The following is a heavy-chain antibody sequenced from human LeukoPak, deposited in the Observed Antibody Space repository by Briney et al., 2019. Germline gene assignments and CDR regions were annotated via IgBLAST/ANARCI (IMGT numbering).Heavy chain of an antibody. J-gene: IGHJ4*02. CDR2: VYPSGNT. D-gene: IGHD5-12*01. CDR1: GGSINRYY. CDR3: ARAESGHYYFDY. Sequence: PSETLSLTCTVSGGSINRYYWSWVRQPAGRGLEWIGRVYPSGNTNYNPYNPSLTDRVIISIDTSRSQFSLILTSVTAADTAMYYCARAESGHYYFDYWGRGTLVTVSS. V-gene: IGHV4-4*07.